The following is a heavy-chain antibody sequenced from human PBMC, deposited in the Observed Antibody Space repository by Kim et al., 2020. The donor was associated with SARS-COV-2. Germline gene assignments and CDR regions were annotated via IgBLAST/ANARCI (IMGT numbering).Heavy chain of an antibody. D-gene: IGHD1-26*01. Sequence: KYYADSVKGRFTISRDNSKNTLYLQMNSRRAEDTAVYYCAKAGVGATYDYWGQGTLVTVSS. J-gene: IGHJ4*02. CDR2: K. V-gene: IGHV3-30*02. CDR3: AKAGVGATYDY.